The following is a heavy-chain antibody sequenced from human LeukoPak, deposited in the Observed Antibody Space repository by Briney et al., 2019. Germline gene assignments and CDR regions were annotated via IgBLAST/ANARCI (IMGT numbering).Heavy chain of an antibody. Sequence: GGSLRLSCAASGFTFSSYAMHWVRQAPGKGLEWVAVISYDGSNKYYADSVKGRFTISRDNSKNTLYLQMNSLRAEDTAVYYCVRDQTYSSSWSPKNWFDPWGQGTLVTVSS. D-gene: IGHD6-13*01. J-gene: IGHJ5*02. V-gene: IGHV3-30-3*01. CDR3: VRDQTYSSSWSPKNWFDP. CDR2: ISYDGSNK. CDR1: GFTFSSYA.